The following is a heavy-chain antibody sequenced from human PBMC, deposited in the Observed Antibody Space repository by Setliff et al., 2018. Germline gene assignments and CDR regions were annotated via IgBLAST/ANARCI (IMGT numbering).Heavy chain of an antibody. CDR1: GGSISSSSYY. Sequence: PSETLSLTCTVSGGSISSSSYYWGWIRQPPGKGLEWIGSIYYSGSTYYNPSLKSRVTISVDTSKNQFSLKLSSVTAADTAVYYCARVGGYYYYYYCMDVWGQGTTVTVSS. J-gene: IGHJ6*02. CDR2: IYYSGST. V-gene: IGHV4-39*07. CDR3: ARVGGYYYYYYCMDV.